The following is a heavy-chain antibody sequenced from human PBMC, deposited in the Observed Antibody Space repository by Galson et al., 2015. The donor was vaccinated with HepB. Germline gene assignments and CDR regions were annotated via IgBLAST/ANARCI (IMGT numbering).Heavy chain of an antibody. V-gene: IGHV3-30*04. Sequence: SLRLSCAASGFTFSSYAMHWVRQAPGKGLEWVAVISYDGSNKYYADSVKGRFTISRDNSKNTLYLQMNSLRAEDTAVYYCASYSSSSRSPSPNYYGMDVWGQGTTVTVSS. CDR3: ASYSSSSRSPSPNYYGMDV. J-gene: IGHJ6*02. D-gene: IGHD6-13*01. CDR2: ISYDGSNK. CDR1: GFTFSSYA.